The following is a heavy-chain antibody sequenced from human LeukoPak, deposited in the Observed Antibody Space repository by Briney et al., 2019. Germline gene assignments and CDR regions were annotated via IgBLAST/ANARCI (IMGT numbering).Heavy chain of an antibody. D-gene: IGHD6-19*01. CDR3: AREDPRSSGYSSGWLDY. J-gene: IGHJ4*02. V-gene: IGHV4-59*12. CDR2: IFYSGNT. CDR1: GGSITHYY. Sequence: SETLSLTCTVSGGSITHYYWSWIRQPPGKGLEWIGYIFYSGNTNYNLSLKSRVTISVDTSKNQFSLKLSSVTAADTAVYYCAREDPRSSGYSSGWLDYWGQGTLVTVSS.